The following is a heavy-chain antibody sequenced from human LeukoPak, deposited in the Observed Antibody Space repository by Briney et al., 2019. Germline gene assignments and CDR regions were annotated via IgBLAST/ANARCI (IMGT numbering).Heavy chain of an antibody. V-gene: IGHV3-53*01. CDR1: GFTVSSNY. J-gene: IGHJ5*02. CDR2: IYSGGGT. Sequence: PGGSLRLSCAASGFTVSSNYMSWVRQAPGKGLEWVSVIYSGGGTYYADSVKGRFTISRDNSKNTLYLQMNSLRAEDTAVYYCATFQWLGRWFDPWGQGTLVTVSS. D-gene: IGHD6-19*01. CDR3: ATFQWLGRWFDP.